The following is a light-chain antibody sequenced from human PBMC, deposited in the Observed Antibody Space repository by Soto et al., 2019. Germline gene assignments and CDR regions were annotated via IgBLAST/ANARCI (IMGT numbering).Light chain of an antibody. CDR1: QDITDY. CDR3: QQYNSFWT. J-gene: IGKJ1*01. V-gene: IGKV1-33*01. CDR2: GGS. Sequence: DIQMTQSPSSLSASVGDRVSITCQASQDITDYLNWYQQKPGKAPKLLIYGGSHFEPGVPSRFSGSGSGTEFTLTISSLQPDDFATYYCQQYNSFWTFGQGTKVEIK.